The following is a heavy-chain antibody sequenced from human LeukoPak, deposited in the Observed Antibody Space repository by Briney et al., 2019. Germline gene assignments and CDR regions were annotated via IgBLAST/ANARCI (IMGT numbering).Heavy chain of an antibody. D-gene: IGHD2-15*01. CDR3: ARDRDCGDGGCYPHFDY. J-gene: IGHJ4*02. Sequence: PGGSLRLSCVASGFTLSSNWMGWVRQSPGRGLEWVANIRQDGSDRYYMDSVRGRFTISRDNAKNSLSLQMNSLRVEDTAVYYCARDRDCGDGGCYPHFDYWGQGVQVTVSS. CDR2: IRQDGSDR. V-gene: IGHV3-7*01. CDR1: GFTLSSNW.